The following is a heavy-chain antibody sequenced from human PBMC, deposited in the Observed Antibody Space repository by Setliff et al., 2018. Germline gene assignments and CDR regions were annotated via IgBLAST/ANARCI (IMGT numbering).Heavy chain of an antibody. Sequence: GESLRLSCAVSGFTPTEYAMDWVRQVPGRGLEWVAVNTRSDKLYADSVRGRFTISTDIAKNSLYLQMSDLRVEDTAIYYCVREGPVQGDTYGFPYFDYWGQGIVVTVSS. D-gene: IGHD3-10*01. CDR1: GFTPTEYA. CDR2: NTRSDK. V-gene: IGHV3-21*01. CDR3: VREGPVQGDTYGFPYFDY. J-gene: IGHJ4*02.